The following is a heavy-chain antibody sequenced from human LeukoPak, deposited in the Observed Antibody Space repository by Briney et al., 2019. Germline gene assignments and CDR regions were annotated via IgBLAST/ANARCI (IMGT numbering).Heavy chain of an antibody. V-gene: IGHV4-34*01. D-gene: IGHD2/OR15-2a*01. J-gene: IGHJ4*02. CDR1: GGSFSGYY. CDR2: INHSGST. Sequence: SETLSLTCAVYGGSFSGYYWSWIRQPPGKGLEWIGKINHSGSTNYNPSLKSRVTISVDTSKNQFSLKVSSVTAEDTAVYYCARDKIGGINFDYWGQGTLITASA. CDR3: ARDKIGGINFDY.